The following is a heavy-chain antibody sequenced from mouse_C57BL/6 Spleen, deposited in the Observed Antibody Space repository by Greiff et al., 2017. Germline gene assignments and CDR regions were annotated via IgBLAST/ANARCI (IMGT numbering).Heavy chain of an antibody. J-gene: IGHJ3*01. CDR2: INPNNGGT. V-gene: IGHV1-26*01. Sequence: VKQSHGKSLEWIGDINPNNGGTSYNQKFKGKATLTVDKSSSTAYMELRSLTSEDSAVYYCASPYGYDEGFAYWGQGTLVTVSA. D-gene: IGHD2-2*01. CDR3: ASPYGYDEGFAY.